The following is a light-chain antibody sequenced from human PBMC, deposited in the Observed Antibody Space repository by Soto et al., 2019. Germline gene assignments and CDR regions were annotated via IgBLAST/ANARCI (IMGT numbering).Light chain of an antibody. J-gene: IGKJ2*01. Sequence: ENVLTQSPGTLSLSPGERATLSCRASQSVSDSYLAWYQQKPGQTPRLLIYATSGRATGIPDRFSGSGSGTDFTLTISRVEPEDFAVYYCQQDVNSPPMYTFGQGTKLEIK. V-gene: IGKV3-20*01. CDR3: QQDVNSPPMYT. CDR1: QSVSDSY. CDR2: ATS.